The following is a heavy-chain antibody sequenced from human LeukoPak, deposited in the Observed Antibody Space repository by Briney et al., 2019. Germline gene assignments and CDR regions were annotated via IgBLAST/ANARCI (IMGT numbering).Heavy chain of an antibody. V-gene: IGHV4-4*02. CDR3: ARGRMRYPKYYYYYYGMDV. J-gene: IGHJ6*02. Sequence: PSGTLSLTCAVSGGSISSSNWWSWVRQPPGKGLEWIGEIYHSGSTNYNPSLKSRVTISVDKSKNQFSLKLSSVTAADTAVYYCARGRMRYPKYYYYYYGMDVWGQGTTVTVSS. D-gene: IGHD1-1*01. CDR2: IYHSGST. CDR1: GGSISSSNW.